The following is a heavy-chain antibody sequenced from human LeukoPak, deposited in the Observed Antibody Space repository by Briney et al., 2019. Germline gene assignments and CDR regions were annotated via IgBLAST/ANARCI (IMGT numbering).Heavy chain of an antibody. V-gene: IGHV4-59*12. J-gene: IGHJ1*01. D-gene: IGHD6-13*01. CDR2: IYYSGTT. CDR1: GGSISSYY. CDR3: ARFYSSSWYKYFQH. Sequence: PSETLSLTCTVSGGSISSYYWSWIRQPPGKGLEWIGYIYYSGTTNYNPSLESRVTISVDTSKNQFSLKLSSVTAADTAVYYCARFYSSSWYKYFQHWGQGTLVTVSS.